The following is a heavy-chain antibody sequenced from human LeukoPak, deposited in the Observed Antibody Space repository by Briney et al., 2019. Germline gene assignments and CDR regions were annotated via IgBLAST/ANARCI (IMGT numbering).Heavy chain of an antibody. Sequence: SETLSLTCTVSGGSISSYYWSWIRQPPRKGLEWIGYIYYSGSTNYNPSLKSRVTISVDTSKNQFSLKLSSVTAADTAVYYCARGGYSYGYLYYFDYWGQGTLVTVSS. CDR1: GGSISSYY. D-gene: IGHD5-18*01. CDR2: IYYSGST. J-gene: IGHJ4*02. V-gene: IGHV4-59*01. CDR3: ARGGYSYGYLYYFDY.